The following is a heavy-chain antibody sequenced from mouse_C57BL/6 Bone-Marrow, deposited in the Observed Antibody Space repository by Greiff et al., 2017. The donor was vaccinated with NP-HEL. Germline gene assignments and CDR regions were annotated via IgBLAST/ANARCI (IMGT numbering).Heavy chain of an antibody. CDR3: AREALYYYGSTLMDY. CDR2: INPNNGGT. J-gene: IGHJ4*01. D-gene: IGHD1-1*01. V-gene: IGHV1-26*01. Sequence: EVQLQQSGPELVKPGASVKISCKASGYTFTDYYMNWVKQSHGKSLEWIGDINPNNGGTSYKQKFKGKATLTVDKSSSTAYMELRSLTSEDSAVYYCAREALYYYGSTLMDYWGQGTSVTVSS. CDR1: GYTFTDYY.